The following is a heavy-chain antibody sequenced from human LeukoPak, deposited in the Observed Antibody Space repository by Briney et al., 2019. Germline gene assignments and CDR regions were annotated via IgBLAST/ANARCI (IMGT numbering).Heavy chain of an antibody. CDR3: ARDVEMATITRVVPFRTDY. D-gene: IGHD5-24*01. Sequence: PGGSLRLSCAASGFTFSTYAMSWVRQAPGEGLQWVSGISNSGDSTYYLDSVKGRFTISRDNSKNTLHLQMSSLRAEDTAVYYCARDVEMATITRVVPFRTDYWGQGTLVTVSS. V-gene: IGHV3-23*01. J-gene: IGHJ4*02. CDR2: ISNSGDST. CDR1: GFTFSTYA.